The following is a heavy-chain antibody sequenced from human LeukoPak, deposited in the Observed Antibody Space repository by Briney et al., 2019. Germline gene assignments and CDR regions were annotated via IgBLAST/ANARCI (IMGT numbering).Heavy chain of an antibody. CDR2: INSDGSST. CDR1: GFTFSSYA. Sequence: GGSLRLSCAASGFTFSSYAMSWVRQAPGKGLVWVSRINSDGSSTSYADSVKGRFTISRDNAKNTLYLQMNSLRAEDTAVYYCASHRGADSSGWYYYYYGMDVWGQGTTVTVSS. J-gene: IGHJ6*02. CDR3: ASHRGADSSGWYYYYYGMDV. V-gene: IGHV3-74*01. D-gene: IGHD6-19*01.